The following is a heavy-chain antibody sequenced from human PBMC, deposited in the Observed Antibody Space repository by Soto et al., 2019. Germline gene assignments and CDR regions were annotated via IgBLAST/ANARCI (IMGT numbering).Heavy chain of an antibody. CDR3: SRDYNMWDFDY. V-gene: IGHV3-7*05. J-gene: IGHJ4*02. CDR1: GFTFSSYW. D-gene: IGHD3-10*01. Sequence: GGSLRLSCAASGFTFSSYWMSWVRQAPGKGLEWVANIKQDGSEKYYVDSVKGRFTISRDNAKNSLYLQMNSLRAEDTAVYYSSRDYNMWDFDYWGQGTLVTVSS. CDR2: IKQDGSEK.